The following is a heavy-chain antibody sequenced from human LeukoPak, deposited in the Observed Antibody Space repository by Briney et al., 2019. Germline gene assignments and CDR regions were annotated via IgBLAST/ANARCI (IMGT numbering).Heavy chain of an antibody. J-gene: IGHJ4*02. Sequence: GGSLRLSCAASGFTFSDYYMGWIRQAPGKGLEWVSYISSSSSYTNYADSVKGRFTISRDNAKNSLYLQMNSLRAEDTAVYYCARDYYDSSGYYLYYFDYWGQGTLVTVSS. CDR3: ARDYYDSSGYYLYYFDY. D-gene: IGHD3-22*01. V-gene: IGHV3-11*05. CDR2: ISSSSSYT. CDR1: GFTFSDYY.